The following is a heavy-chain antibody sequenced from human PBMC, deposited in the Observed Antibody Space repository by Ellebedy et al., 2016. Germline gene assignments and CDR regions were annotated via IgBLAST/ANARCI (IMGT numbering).Heavy chain of an antibody. CDR3: ARDEGSGYYV. V-gene: IGHV3-21*04. CDR2: ISSSSSYI. D-gene: IGHD3-3*01. Sequence: GGSLRLXXAASGFTFSSYSMNWVRQAPGKGLEWVSSISSSSSYIYYADSVKGRFTISRDNAKNSLYLQMNSLRAEDTAVYYCARDEGSGYYVWGQGTLVTVSS. CDR1: GFTFSSYS. J-gene: IGHJ4*02.